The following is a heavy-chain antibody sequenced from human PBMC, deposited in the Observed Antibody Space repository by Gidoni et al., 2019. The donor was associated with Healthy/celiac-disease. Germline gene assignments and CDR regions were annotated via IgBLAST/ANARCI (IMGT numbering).Heavy chain of an antibody. D-gene: IGHD2-2*02. V-gene: IGHV1-69*01. CDR1: GGTFSSYA. Sequence: QVQLVQSGAAVKKPGSSVKFSCKASGGTFSSYAISWVRQAPGQGLEWMGGIIPIFGTANYAQKFQGRVTITADESTSTAYMELSSLRSEDTAVYYCAREYCSSTSCYKGGAFDIWGQGTMVTVSS. CDR3: AREYCSSTSCYKGGAFDI. CDR2: IIPIFGTA. J-gene: IGHJ3*02.